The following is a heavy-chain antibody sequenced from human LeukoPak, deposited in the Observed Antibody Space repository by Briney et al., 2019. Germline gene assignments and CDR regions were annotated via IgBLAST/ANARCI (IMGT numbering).Heavy chain of an antibody. CDR3: ARHGVRYYDSSGYPRYFDY. V-gene: IGHV5-51*01. Sequence: GESLKISCKGSGYSFPTYWIGWVRQMPGKGLEWMGIIFPGDSDTRYSPSFQGQVTISADKSISTAYLQWSSLQASDTAVFYCARHGVRYYDSSGYPRYFDYWGQGTLVTVSS. D-gene: IGHD3-22*01. J-gene: IGHJ4*02. CDR2: IFPGDSDT. CDR1: GYSFPTYW.